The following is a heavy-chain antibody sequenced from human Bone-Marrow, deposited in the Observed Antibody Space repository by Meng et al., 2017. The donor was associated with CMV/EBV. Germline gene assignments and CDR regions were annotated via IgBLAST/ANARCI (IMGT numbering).Heavy chain of an antibody. D-gene: IGHD2-2*03. Sequence: GGPLRLSCAASGFTFNNYSMNWVRQAPGKGLEWVSSIRTNRSYINHADSVKGRFTISRDNSKNTLYLQMNSLRAEDTAVYYCARMGDLDIVVVPAAIDDAFDIWGQGTMVTVSS. CDR3: ARMGDLDIVVVPAAIDDAFDI. CDR1: GFTFNNYS. V-gene: IGHV3-21*01. J-gene: IGHJ3*02. CDR2: IRTNRSYI.